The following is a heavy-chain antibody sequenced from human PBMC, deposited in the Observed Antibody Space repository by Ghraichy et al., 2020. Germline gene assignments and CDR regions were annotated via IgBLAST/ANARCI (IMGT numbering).Heavy chain of an antibody. D-gene: IGHD1-26*01. CDR2: INHSGST. CDR3: ARGRSPRGPYSQPRNYYFDY. J-gene: IGHJ4*02. CDR1: GGSFSGYY. V-gene: IGHV4-34*01. Sequence: SETLSLTCAVYGGSFSGYYWSWIRQPPGKGLEWIGEINHSGSTNYNPSLKSRVTISVDTSKNQFSLKLSSVTAADTAVYYCARGRSPRGPYSQPRNYYFDYWGQGTLVTVSS.